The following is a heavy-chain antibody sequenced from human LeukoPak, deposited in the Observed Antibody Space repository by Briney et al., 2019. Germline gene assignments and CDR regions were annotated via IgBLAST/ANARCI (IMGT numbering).Heavy chain of an antibody. CDR3: ARGTITYYDYVWGSYRYFPYDY. V-gene: IGHV1-2*02. CDR2: INPNSGGT. J-gene: IGHJ4*02. Sequence: GASVKVSCKASGYTFTGYYMHRVRQAPGRGLEWMGWINPNSGGTNYAQKSQGRVTMTRDTSISTAYMELSRLRSDVTAVYYCARGTITYYDYVWGSYRYFPYDYWGQGTLVTVSS. D-gene: IGHD3-16*02. CDR1: GYTFTGYY.